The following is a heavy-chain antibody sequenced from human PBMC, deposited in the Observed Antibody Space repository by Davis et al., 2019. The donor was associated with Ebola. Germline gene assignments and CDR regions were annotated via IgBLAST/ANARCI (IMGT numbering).Heavy chain of an antibody. CDR2: INPNSGGT. CDR1: GYTFTGYY. J-gene: IGHJ6*02. Sequence: ASVKVSCKASGYTFTGYYMHWVRQAPGQGLEWMGWINPNSGGTNYAQKFQGWVTMTRDTSISTAYMELSRLRSDDTAVYYCARAGTMVQGVIITVNGMDVWGQGTTVTVSS. CDR3: ARAGTMVQGVIITVNGMDV. D-gene: IGHD3-10*01. V-gene: IGHV1-2*04.